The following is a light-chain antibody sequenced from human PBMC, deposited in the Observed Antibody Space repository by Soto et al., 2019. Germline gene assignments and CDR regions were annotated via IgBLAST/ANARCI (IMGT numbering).Light chain of an antibody. CDR1: QSISSW. Sequence: DIQMTQSPSTLSASVGDRVTITCRASQSISSWLAWYPQKPGKAPKRLIYKASSLESGVPSRFSGSRSGTEFTLNISSLQPDDFATYYCQQYNSYSGFTFGPGTKVDIK. J-gene: IGKJ3*01. CDR2: KAS. CDR3: QQYNSYSGFT. V-gene: IGKV1-5*03.